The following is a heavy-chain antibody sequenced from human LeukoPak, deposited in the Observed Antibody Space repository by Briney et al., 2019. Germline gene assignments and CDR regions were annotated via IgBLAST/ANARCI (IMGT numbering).Heavy chain of an antibody. CDR3: ARDRNTVFDY. Sequence: PGGSLRLSCAASGFTFSTSTVSWFRQAPGKGLEWVSSIGSSSDHIYYADSVKGRFTISRDNAKNSLYLQMNSLRAEDTAVYYCARDRNTVFDYWGQGTLVTVSS. J-gene: IGHJ4*02. CDR1: GFTFSTST. V-gene: IGHV3-21*01. D-gene: IGHD1-14*01. CDR2: IGSSSDHI.